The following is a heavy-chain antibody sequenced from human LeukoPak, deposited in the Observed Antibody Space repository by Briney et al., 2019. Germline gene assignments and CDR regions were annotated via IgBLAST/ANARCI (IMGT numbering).Heavy chain of an antibody. D-gene: IGHD4-17*01. CDR2: INPNSGGT. Sequence: GASVKVSCKASGYTFTGYYMHWVRQAPGQGLEWMGWINPNSGGTNYAQKFQGRVTMTRDTSISTAYMELSRLRSDDTAVYYCAREDYGDSSGWFDPWGQGTLVTVSS. V-gene: IGHV1-2*02. CDR3: AREDYGDSSGWFDP. J-gene: IGHJ5*02. CDR1: GYTFTGYY.